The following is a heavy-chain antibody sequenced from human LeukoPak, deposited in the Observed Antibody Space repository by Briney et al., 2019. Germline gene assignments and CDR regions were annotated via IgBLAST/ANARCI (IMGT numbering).Heavy chain of an antibody. CDR1: AFTFTNYA. D-gene: IGHD1-1*01. CDR2: ISGSGTVT. Sequence: GGSLRLSCTASAFTFTNYAMNWVRQAPGKGLEWVSTISGSGTVTYYADSVKGRSTISRDDSTVYLQMNSLRAEDTAFYYCAYLGLSSDWNDVPGPQIDYWGQGALVTVSS. CDR3: AYLGLSSDWNDVPGPQIDY. V-gene: IGHV3-23*01. J-gene: IGHJ4*02.